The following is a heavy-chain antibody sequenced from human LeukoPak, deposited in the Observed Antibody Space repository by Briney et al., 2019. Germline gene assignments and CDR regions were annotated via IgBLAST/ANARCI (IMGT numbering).Heavy chain of an antibody. V-gene: IGHV5-51*01. D-gene: IGHD1-26*01. CDR2: IYPGDSDT. Sequence: GESLKISCKGSGYSFTSYWIGWVRQMPGKGLEWMGIIYPGDSDTRYSPSFQGQVTISADKSISTAYLQWSSLKASDTAIYYCARHSLTPGGSYYFDFWGQGTLVTVSS. CDR3: ARHSLTPGGSYYFDF. CDR1: GYSFTSYW. J-gene: IGHJ4*02.